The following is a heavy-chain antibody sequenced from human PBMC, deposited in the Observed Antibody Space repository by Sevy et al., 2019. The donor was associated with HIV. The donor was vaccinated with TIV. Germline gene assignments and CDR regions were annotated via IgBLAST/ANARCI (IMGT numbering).Heavy chain of an antibody. D-gene: IGHD3-10*01. CDR1: GFTFRSYA. CDR2: ISGSGGSI. V-gene: IGHV3-23*01. Sequence: GGSLRLSCAASGFTFRSYAMSWVRQAPGKGLEWVSAISGSGGSIYHADSVKGRFTISRDNSKNTLYLQMNSLRAEDTAVYYCAKDVNYYDSGLDAFDIWGQGTMVTVSS. CDR3: AKDVNYYDSGLDAFDI. J-gene: IGHJ3*02.